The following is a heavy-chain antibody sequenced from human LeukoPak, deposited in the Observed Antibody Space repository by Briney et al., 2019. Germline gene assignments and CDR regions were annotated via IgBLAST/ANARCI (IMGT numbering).Heavy chain of an antibody. V-gene: IGHV4-59*08. Sequence: SETLSLTCSVSGGSISTAYWSWIRQPPGKGLEWIGNIHYSGITNYNSSLKSRVSISLDTSKNQFSLKLNSVTAADTTVYYCARHYGPWGQGTLVTVSS. CDR1: GGSISTAY. D-gene: IGHD3-10*01. CDR2: IHYSGIT. J-gene: IGHJ5*02. CDR3: ARHYGP.